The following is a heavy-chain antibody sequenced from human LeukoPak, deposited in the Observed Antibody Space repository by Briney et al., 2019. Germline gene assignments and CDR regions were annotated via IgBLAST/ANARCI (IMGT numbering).Heavy chain of an antibody. J-gene: IGHJ4*02. CDR3: ANDLPGVDTAMVADSLYYDSSGPFAY. V-gene: IGHV3-30*02. CDR2: IRYDGSNK. D-gene: IGHD3-22*01. CDR1: GFTFSSYG. Sequence: GGSLRLSCAASGFTFSSYGMHWVRQAPGKGLGWVAFIRYDGSNKYYGDSVKGRFTISRDNSKNTLYLQMNSLRAEDTAVYYCANDLPGVDTAMVADSLYYDSSGPFAYWGQGTLVTVSS.